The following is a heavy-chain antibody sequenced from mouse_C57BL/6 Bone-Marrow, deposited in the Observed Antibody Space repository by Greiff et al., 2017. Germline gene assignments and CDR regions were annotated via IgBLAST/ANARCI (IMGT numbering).Heavy chain of an antibody. D-gene: IGHD1-1*01. CDR1: GFSLTSYG. J-gene: IGHJ2*01. V-gene: IGHV2-2*01. CDR2: IGSGGST. Sequence: QVQLQQSGPGLVQPSQSLSITCTVSGFSLTSYGVHWVRQSPGKGLEWLGVIGSGGSTDYNAAFISRLSISKDNSKSQVFFKMNSLQADDTAIYYCARNFPVYYVRDYWGQGTTHTVSS. CDR3: ARNFPVYYVRDY.